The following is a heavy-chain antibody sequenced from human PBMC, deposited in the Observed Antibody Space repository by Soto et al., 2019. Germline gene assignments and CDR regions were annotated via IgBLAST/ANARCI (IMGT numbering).Heavy chain of an antibody. D-gene: IGHD5-18*01. Sequence: GGSLRLSCAASGFTFSSYGMHWVRQAPGKGLEWVAVIWYDGSNKYYADSVKGRFTISRDNSKNTLYLQMNSLRAEDTAVYYCARSKYSWDPTFDYWGQGTLVTVSS. J-gene: IGHJ4*02. CDR1: GFTFSSYG. CDR3: ARSKYSWDPTFDY. V-gene: IGHV3-33*01. CDR2: IWYDGSNK.